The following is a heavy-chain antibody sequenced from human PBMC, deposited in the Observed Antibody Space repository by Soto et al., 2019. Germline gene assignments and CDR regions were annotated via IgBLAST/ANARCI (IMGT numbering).Heavy chain of an antibody. D-gene: IGHD2-2*01. CDR3: ASEPPEYGS. CDR2: ISYDGSNK. CDR1: GFTFSSYA. J-gene: IGHJ4*02. Sequence: QVQLVESGGGVVQPGRSLRLSCAASGFTFSSYAMHWVRQAPGKGLEWVAVISYDGSNKYYADSVKGRFTISRDNSKNTLYLQMNSLRAEDTAVYYCASEPPEYGSWGQGTLVTVSS. V-gene: IGHV3-30-3*01.